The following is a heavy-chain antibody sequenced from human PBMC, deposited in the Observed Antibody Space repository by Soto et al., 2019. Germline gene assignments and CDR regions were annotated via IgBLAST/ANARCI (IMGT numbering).Heavy chain of an antibody. CDR2: IYYSGST. Sequence: QLQLQESGPGLVKPSETLSLTCTVSGGSISSSSYYWGWIRQPPGKGLEWIGSIYYSGSTYYNPSLKSRVTISVDTSKNQFSLKLSSVTAADTAVYYCARDLILWFGEWHGMDVWGQGTTVTVSS. V-gene: IGHV4-39*02. CDR3: ARDLILWFGEWHGMDV. D-gene: IGHD3-10*01. J-gene: IGHJ6*02. CDR1: GGSISSSSYY.